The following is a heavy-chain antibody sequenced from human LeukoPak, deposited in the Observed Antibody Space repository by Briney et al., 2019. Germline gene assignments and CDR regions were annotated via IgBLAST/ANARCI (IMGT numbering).Heavy chain of an antibody. Sequence: SVKVSCKASGGTFSNHAVSWVRQAPGQGLEWMGGTTPIFGSANYAQKFQGRVTIATDESTSTAYMELSSLRSEDTAVYYCARAPFYFDSSDYSMDAFDIWGQGTMVTVSS. CDR2: TTPIFGSA. CDR3: ARAPFYFDSSDYSMDAFDI. V-gene: IGHV1-69*05. CDR1: GGTFSNHA. J-gene: IGHJ3*02. D-gene: IGHD3-22*01.